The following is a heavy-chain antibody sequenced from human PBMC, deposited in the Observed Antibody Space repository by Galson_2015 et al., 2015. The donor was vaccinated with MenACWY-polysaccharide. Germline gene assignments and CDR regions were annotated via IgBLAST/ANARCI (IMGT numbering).Heavy chain of an antibody. CDR3: AKDYDYGDYATDY. V-gene: IGHV3-30*02. J-gene: IGHJ4*02. Sequence: SLRLSCAVSGFTFSRYGIHWVRQAPGKGLEWVTFIQYDGGNKYYADSVKGRFTISRDNSKSTLYLQLNSLRAEDTAVYYCAKDYDYGDYATDYWGQGTLVTVSS. CDR2: IQYDGGNK. D-gene: IGHD4-17*01. CDR1: GFTFSRYG.